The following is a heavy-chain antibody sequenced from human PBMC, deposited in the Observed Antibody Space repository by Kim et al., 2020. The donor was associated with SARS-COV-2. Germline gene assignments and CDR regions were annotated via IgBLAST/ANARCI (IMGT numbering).Heavy chain of an antibody. CDR3: ARDSFHAINFWSGYLARFDY. V-gene: IGHV3-48*03. CDR2: ISSSGSTI. J-gene: IGHJ4*02. Sequence: GGSLRLSCAASGFTFSSYEMNWVRQAPGKGLEWVSYISSSGSTIYYADSVKGRFTISRDNAKNSLYLQMNSLRAEDTAVYYCARDSFHAINFWSGYLARFDYWGQGTLVTVSS. CDR1: GFTFSSYE. D-gene: IGHD3-3*01.